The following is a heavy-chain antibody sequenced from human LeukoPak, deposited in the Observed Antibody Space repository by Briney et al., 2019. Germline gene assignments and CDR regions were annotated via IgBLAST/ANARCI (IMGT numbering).Heavy chain of an antibody. CDR3: AASGSYDAFDI. Sequence: GGSLRLSCAASGFTFSSYWMSWVRQAPGKGLEWVANIKQDGSEKYYVDSVKGRFTISRDNAKNSLYLQMNSLRAEDTAVYYCAASGSYDAFDIWGQGTMVTVSS. D-gene: IGHD1-26*01. J-gene: IGHJ3*02. CDR1: GFTFSSYW. CDR2: IKQDGSEK. V-gene: IGHV3-7*01.